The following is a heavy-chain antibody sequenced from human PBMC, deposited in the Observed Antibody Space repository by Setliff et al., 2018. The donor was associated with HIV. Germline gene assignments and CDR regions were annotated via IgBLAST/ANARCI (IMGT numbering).Heavy chain of an antibody. CDR3: AVSPDGDCATTECANWFDP. CDR2: IKTKPNSYAT. Sequence: GGSLRLSCSASGFTFSGSALHWVRQASGTGLEWVGRIKTKPNSYATAHAESVKGRFTISRDDSQNAAYLQMNSLRTEDTAVYFCAVSPDGDCATTECANWFDPWGQGTQVTVSS. V-gene: IGHV3-73*01. D-gene: IGHD4-17*01. J-gene: IGHJ5*02. CDR1: GFTFSGSA.